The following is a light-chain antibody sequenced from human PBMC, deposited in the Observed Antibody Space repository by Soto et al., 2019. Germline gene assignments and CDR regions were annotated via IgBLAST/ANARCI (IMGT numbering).Light chain of an antibody. CDR2: EVN. CDR1: SSDVGGYNY. CDR3: CSYATMTTVVV. Sequence: QSALTQPPSASGSPGQSVTISCTGTSSDVGGYNYVSWYQQYPGKVPKLMIYEVNKRPSGVPDRFSGSKSGNTASLTVSGLQAEDEADYYCCSYATMTTVVVFGGGTKLTVL. J-gene: IGLJ2*01. V-gene: IGLV2-8*01.